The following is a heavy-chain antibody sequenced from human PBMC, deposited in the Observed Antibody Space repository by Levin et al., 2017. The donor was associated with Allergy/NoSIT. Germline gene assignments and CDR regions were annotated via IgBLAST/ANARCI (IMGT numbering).Heavy chain of an antibody. D-gene: IGHD2-21*01. CDR2: IYSGGST. Sequence: GGSLRLSCAASGFTISSNYMSWVRQAPGKGLEWVSVIYSGGSTYYADSVKGRFTISRDNSKNTLYLQMNSLRAEDTAVYYCARVLLERGFDYWGQGTLVTVSS. CDR3: ARVLLERGFDY. J-gene: IGHJ4*02. V-gene: IGHV3-53*01. CDR1: GFTISSNY.